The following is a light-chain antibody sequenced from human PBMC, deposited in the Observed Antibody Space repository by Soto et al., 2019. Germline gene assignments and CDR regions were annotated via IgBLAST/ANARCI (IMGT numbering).Light chain of an antibody. J-gene: IGKJ4*01. V-gene: IGKV1-27*01. CDR2: ATS. CDR1: QGIAPY. CDR3: QKYNSAPLT. Sequence: DVQMTQSPSSLSAFVGDRVTITCRASQGIAPYLAWFQQKPGKVPKLLIYATSTLQSGVPSRSSGSGSATDFTLTINSLQPEDVGTYYCQKYNSAPLTFGGGTKVEIK.